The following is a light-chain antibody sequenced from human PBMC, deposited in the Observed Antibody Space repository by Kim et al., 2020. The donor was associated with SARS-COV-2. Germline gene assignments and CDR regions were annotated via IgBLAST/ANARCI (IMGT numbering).Light chain of an antibody. CDR1: RSVGSS. V-gene: IGKV3-11*01. J-gene: IGKJ4*01. Sequence: STGGGSAPFSCASRSVGSSLAAFQQKPGQAATVLIIETSNRATDIPATCSSSGYGTAYFITISSQEPDDFAADYCQQHYNCRLTFGEGTKLDIK. CDR3: QQHYNCRLT. CDR2: ETS.